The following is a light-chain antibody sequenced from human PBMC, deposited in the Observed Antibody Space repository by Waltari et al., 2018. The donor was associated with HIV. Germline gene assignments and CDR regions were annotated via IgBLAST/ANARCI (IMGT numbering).Light chain of an antibody. CDR2: GKN. V-gene: IGLV3-19*01. Sequence: SSELTQDPAVSVALGQTVKITCQGDKPRTYYASWYQQKPGQAPVLVSYGKNRRPSEIPDRFSSSASRNKAFLTITGAQAEDEADYYCKTRDRSGNLYVFGTGTTVTVL. J-gene: IGLJ1*01. CDR3: KTRDRSGNLYV. CDR1: KPRTYY.